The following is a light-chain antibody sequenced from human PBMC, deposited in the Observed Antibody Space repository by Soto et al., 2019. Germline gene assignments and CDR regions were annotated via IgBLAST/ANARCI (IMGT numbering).Light chain of an antibody. Sequence: QSALTQPPSASGSPGQSVTISCTGTSSDIGSDNYVSWYQQHPGEAPKLIIYEVSKRHSGVPDRFSGSKSGNTASLAVSGLQAEDEADYYCCSYAACNTLFGGGTKLTVL. CDR3: CSYAACNTL. CDR2: EVS. J-gene: IGLJ2*01. CDR1: SSDIGSDNY. V-gene: IGLV2-8*01.